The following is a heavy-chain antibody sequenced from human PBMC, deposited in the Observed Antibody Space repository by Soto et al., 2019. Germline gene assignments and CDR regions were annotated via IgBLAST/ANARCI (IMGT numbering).Heavy chain of an antibody. J-gene: IGHJ3*02. CDR1: GGSISSGGYY. Sequence: PSETLSLTCTVSGGSISSGGYYWSWIRQHPGKGLEWIGYIYYSGSTYYNPSLKSRVTISVDTSKNQFSLKLSSVTAADTAVYYCAGHDYGVADDAFDIWGQGTMVTVSS. V-gene: IGHV4-31*03. CDR3: AGHDYGVADDAFDI. CDR2: IYYSGST. D-gene: IGHD4-17*01.